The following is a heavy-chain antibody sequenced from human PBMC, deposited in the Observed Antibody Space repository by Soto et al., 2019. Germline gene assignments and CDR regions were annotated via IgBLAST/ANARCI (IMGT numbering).Heavy chain of an antibody. Sequence: EVQLVESGGGLVQPGGSLRLSCAASGFTFSSYAMHWVRQAPGKGLEYVSAISSNGGSTYYAHSVKGRCTISRDNSKNTLYLQMGSLRYEDMDVYYCARSLAPAATHEGNDACDIWGQGTMVTGSS. V-gene: IGHV3-64*01. J-gene: IGHJ3*02. CDR1: GFTFSSYA. CDR3: ARSLAPAATHEGNDACDI. D-gene: IGHD2-2*01. CDR2: ISSNGGST.